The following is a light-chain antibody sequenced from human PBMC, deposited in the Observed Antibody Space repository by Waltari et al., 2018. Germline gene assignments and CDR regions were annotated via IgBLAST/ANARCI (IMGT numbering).Light chain of an antibody. CDR1: GANIGANP. V-gene: IGLV1-44*01. Sequence: QSVLTQPPSVSGTPGQRVTISCSGSGANIGANPANWYQQLPGTTPKLLIYSNNQRPSRVPDRFSASKSGTSASLAISGLQSEDEADYYCSAWDDSLNGHVVFGGGTKVTVL. J-gene: IGLJ2*01. CDR3: SAWDDSLNGHVV. CDR2: SNN.